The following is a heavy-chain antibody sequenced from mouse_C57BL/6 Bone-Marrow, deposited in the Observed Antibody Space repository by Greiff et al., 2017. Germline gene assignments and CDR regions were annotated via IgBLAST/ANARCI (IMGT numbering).Heavy chain of an antibody. Sequence: QVQLQQPGAELVKPGASVKLSCKASGYTFTSYWMHWVKQRPGQGLEWIGMIHPNSGSTNYNEKFKSKATLTVDKSSNTAYMQLSSLTSEDSAVYYCARTTTVVATSDYWGQGTTLTVSS. CDR3: ARTTTVVATSDY. J-gene: IGHJ2*01. CDR1: GYTFTSYW. CDR2: IHPNSGST. V-gene: IGHV1-64*01. D-gene: IGHD1-1*01.